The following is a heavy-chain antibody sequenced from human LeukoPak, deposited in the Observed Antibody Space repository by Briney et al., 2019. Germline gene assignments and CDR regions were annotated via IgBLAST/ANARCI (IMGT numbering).Heavy chain of an antibody. Sequence: GASVKVSCKASGYTFTSYYMHWVRQAPGQGLEWMGMINPSGGSTSYAQKFQGRVTMTRDMSTSTAYMELGSLRSDDAAVYYCARDLKRGYSSGRYSWGTGSSNDYWGQGTLVTVSS. CDR3: ARDLKRGYSSGRYSWGTGSSNDY. D-gene: IGHD6-19*01. CDR1: GYTFTSYY. J-gene: IGHJ4*02. CDR2: INPSGGST. V-gene: IGHV1-46*01.